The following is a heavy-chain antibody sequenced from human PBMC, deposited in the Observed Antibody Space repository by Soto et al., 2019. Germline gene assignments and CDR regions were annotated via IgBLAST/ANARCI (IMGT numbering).Heavy chain of an antibody. CDR2: IYSSGTT. J-gene: IGHJ5*02. V-gene: IGHV4-31*03. CDR3: AREEANYDFWNGYSVPGWFDP. Sequence: KTSETLSLTCTVSGDFINSGGYYWSWIRQHPGKGLEWIGYIYSSGTTYYNPSLKSRVTISLDTSKTQFSLKLTSVTAADTAVYFCAREEANYDFWNGYSVPGWFDPWGQGTLVTVSS. D-gene: IGHD3-3*01. CDR1: GDFINSGGYY.